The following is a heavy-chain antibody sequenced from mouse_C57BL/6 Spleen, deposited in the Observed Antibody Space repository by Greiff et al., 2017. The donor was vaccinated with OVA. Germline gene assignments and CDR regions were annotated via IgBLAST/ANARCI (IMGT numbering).Heavy chain of an antibody. Sequence: VQLQQPGAELVRPGTSVKLSCKASGYTFTSYWMHWVKQRPGQGLEWIGVIDPSDSYTNYNQKFKGKATLTVDTSSSTAYMQLSSLTSEDSAVYYCARYSNYLYWDFDVWGTGTTVTVSS. D-gene: IGHD2-5*01. CDR3: ARYSNYLYWDFDV. V-gene: IGHV1-59*01. CDR2: IDPSDSYT. J-gene: IGHJ1*03. CDR1: GYTFTSYW.